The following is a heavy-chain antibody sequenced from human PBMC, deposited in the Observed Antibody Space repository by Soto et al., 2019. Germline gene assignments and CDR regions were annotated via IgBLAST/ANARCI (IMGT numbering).Heavy chain of an antibody. V-gene: IGHV3-21*01. J-gene: IGHJ4*02. Sequence: PGGSLRLSCAASGFTFSSYSMNWVRQAPGKGLEWVSSISSSSSYIYYADSVKGRFTISRDNAKNSLYLQMNSLRAEDTAVYYCARVLGYCSGGSCYDYYFDYWGQGTLVTSPQ. CDR2: ISSSSSYI. CDR1: GFTFSSYS. CDR3: ARVLGYCSGGSCYDYYFDY. D-gene: IGHD2-15*01.